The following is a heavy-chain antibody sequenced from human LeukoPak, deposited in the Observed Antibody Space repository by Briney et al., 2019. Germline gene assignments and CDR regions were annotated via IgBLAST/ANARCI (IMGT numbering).Heavy chain of an antibody. CDR2: INHSGST. J-gene: IGHJ4*02. CDR1: GGSFSGYC. V-gene: IGHV4-34*01. CDR3: ARDLYGGLFDY. Sequence: SETLSLTCAVYGGSFSGYCWNWIRQPPGKGLEWIGEINHSGSTNYNPSLKSRVTMSVDTSKNQISLKLNSVTAADTAVYYCARDLYGGLFDYWGQGTLVTVSS. D-gene: IGHD4/OR15-4a*01.